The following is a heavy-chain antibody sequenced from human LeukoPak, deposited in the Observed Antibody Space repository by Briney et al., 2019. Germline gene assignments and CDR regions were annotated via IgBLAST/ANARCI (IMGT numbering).Heavy chain of an antibody. CDR3: AKDRVTYYDFWSGYQPRYNWFDP. Sequence: GGSLRLSCAASGFTFSSYAMSWVRQAPGKGLEWVSAISGSGGSTYYADSVKGRFTISRDNSKNTLYPQMNSLRAEDTAVYYCAKDRVTYYDFWSGYQPRYNWFDPWGQGTLVTVSS. CDR2: ISGSGGST. J-gene: IGHJ5*02. CDR1: GFTFSSYA. V-gene: IGHV3-23*01. D-gene: IGHD3-3*01.